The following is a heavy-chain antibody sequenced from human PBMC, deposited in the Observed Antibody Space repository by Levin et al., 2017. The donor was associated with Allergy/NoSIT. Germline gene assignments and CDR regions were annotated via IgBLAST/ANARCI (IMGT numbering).Heavy chain of an antibody. CDR3: TTDSPPGGAGYYFDY. J-gene: IGHJ4*02. CDR2: IKSKTDGGTT. Sequence: GESLKISCAASGFTFSNAWMSWVRQAPGKGLEWVGRIKSKTDGGTTDYAAPVKGRFTISRDDSKNTLYLQMNSLKTEDTAVYYCTTDSPPGGAGYYFDYWGQGTLVTVSS. V-gene: IGHV3-15*01. D-gene: IGHD3-16*01. CDR1: GFTFSNAW.